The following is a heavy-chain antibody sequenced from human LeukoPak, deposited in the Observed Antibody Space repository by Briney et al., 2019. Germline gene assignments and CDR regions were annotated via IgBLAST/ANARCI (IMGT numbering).Heavy chain of an antibody. D-gene: IGHD3-10*01. CDR3: ATGYYFGSGSYGYLDY. J-gene: IGHJ4*02. CDR1: GFTVSSKY. Sequence: GGSLRLSCAASGFTVSSKYMSLVRQTPGKGLQWVALIYSSGDTYTADSVKGRFTISRDNSENGLYLQMDSLRAEDTAVYYCATGYYFGSGSYGYLDYWGQGTLVTVSS. V-gene: IGHV3-53*01. CDR2: IYSSGDT.